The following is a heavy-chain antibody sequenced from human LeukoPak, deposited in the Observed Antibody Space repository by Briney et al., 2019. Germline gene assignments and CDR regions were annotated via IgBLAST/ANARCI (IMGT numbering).Heavy chain of an antibody. J-gene: IGHJ4*02. CDR3: ATGGSSGSYYNY. CDR1: GYTLTELS. CDR2: FDPEDGET. V-gene: IGHV1-24*01. Sequence: ASVKVSCKVSGYTLTELSMHWVRQAPGKGLEWMGGFDPEDGETIYAQKFRGGVTMTEDTSTDTAYMELSSLRSEDTAVYYCATGGSSGSYYNYWGQGTLVTVPS. D-gene: IGHD1-26*01.